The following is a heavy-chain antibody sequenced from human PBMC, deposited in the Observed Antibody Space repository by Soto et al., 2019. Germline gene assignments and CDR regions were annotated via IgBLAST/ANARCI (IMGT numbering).Heavy chain of an antibody. J-gene: IGHJ4*02. CDR1: GFTFSSYA. CDR3: ARDGSSGYYYGY. CDR2: ISYDGSNK. V-gene: IGHV3-30-3*01. D-gene: IGHD3-22*01. Sequence: GGSLRLSCAASGFTFSSYAMHWVRQAPGKGLEWVAVISYDGSNKYYADSVKGRFTISRDNSKNTLYLQMNSLRAEDTAVYYCARDGSSGYYYGYWGQGTLVTVSS.